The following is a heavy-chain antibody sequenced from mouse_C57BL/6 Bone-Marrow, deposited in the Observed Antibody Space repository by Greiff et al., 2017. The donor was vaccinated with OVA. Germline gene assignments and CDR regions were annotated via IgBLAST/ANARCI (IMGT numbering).Heavy chain of an antibody. CDR2: IYPRSGNT. CDR3: ARQGITTVVAHDY. CDR1: GYTFTSYG. D-gene: IGHD1-1*01. J-gene: IGHJ2*01. Sequence: QVQLQQSGAELARPGASVKLSCKASGYTFTSYGISWVKQRTGQGLEWIGEIYPRSGNTYYNEKFKGKATLTADKSSSTAYMELRSLTSEDSAVYFGARQGITTVVAHDYWGQGTTLTVSS. V-gene: IGHV1-81*01.